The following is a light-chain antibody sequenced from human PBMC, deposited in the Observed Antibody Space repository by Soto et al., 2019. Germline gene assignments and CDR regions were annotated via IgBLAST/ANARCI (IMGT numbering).Light chain of an antibody. CDR1: QSISAY. CDR2: AAS. V-gene: IGKV1-39*01. Sequence: DIQMTQSPSSMSASVGDRVTITCRASQSISAYLNWYQQKPGKAPKPLIYAASSLQSGVPSRFSGSGSRTDFTLTISSLQPEDFATYYCQESYSTPSVTFGPGTKVDIK. CDR3: QESYSTPSVT. J-gene: IGKJ3*01.